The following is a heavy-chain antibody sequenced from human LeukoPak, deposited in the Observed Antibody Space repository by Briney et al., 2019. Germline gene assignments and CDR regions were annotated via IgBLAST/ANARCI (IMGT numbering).Heavy chain of an antibody. Sequence: GRSLRLSCAASGFTFSSYAMHWVRQAPGKGLEWVAVISYDGSNKYYADSVKGRFTISRDNSKNTLYLQMDSLRAEDTAAYYCARDGETARTADYWGQGTLVTVSS. CDR2: ISYDGSNK. CDR1: GFTFSSYA. D-gene: IGHD1/OR15-1a*01. J-gene: IGHJ4*02. CDR3: ARDGETARTADY. V-gene: IGHV3-30-3*01.